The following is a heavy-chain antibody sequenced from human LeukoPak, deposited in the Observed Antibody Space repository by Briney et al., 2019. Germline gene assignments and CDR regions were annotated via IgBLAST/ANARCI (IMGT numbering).Heavy chain of an antibody. CDR2: IYHSGST. CDR1: GGSISSGGYS. J-gene: IGHJ4*02. V-gene: IGHV4-30-2*01. CDR3: ASFGCSSTSCYFDY. D-gene: IGHD2-2*01. Sequence: SQTLSLTCAVSGGSISSGGYSWSWIRQPPGRGLGWLGYIYHSGSTYYNPSLKSRVTISVDRSKNQFSLKLSSVTAADTAVYYCASFGCSSTSCYFDYWGQGTLVTVSS.